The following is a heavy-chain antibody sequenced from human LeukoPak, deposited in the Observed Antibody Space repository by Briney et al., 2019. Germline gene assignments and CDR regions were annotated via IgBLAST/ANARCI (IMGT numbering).Heavy chain of an antibody. D-gene: IGHD3-10*01. CDR2: IYHSGST. Sequence: SETLSLTCTVSGYSISSGYYWTWIRQPPGKGLEWIGNIYHSGSTNYNPSLKSRVTISVDTSKNQFSLKLSSVTAADTAVYYCARSWFGEFRGLVDYWGQGTLVTVSS. CDR1: GYSISSGYY. V-gene: IGHV4-38-2*02. J-gene: IGHJ4*02. CDR3: ARSWFGEFRGLVDY.